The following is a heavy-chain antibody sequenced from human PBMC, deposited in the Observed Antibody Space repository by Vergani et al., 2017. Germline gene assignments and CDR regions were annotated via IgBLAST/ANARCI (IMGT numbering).Heavy chain of an antibody. V-gene: IGHV3-30*02. D-gene: IGHD2-15*01. CDR1: GFTFTNYG. CDR2: TRYDGIVE. Sequence: QVQLVESGGGVVQPGGSLRLSCAASGFTFTNYGMHWVRQAPGKGLEWVAFTRYDGIVEYYGDSVRGRFTISRDNSKNTLYLQMNRLRPEDTAVYYCATAGAAYCRSASRYDFFEYWGQGTLVTVAS. J-gene: IGHJ4*02. CDR3: ATAGAAYCRSASRYDFFEY.